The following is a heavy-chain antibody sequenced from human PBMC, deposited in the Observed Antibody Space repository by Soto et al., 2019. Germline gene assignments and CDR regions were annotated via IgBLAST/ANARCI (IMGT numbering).Heavy chain of an antibody. CDR3: AREGDAFGAPFDY. CDR2: IHHPGST. D-gene: IGHD3-10*01. V-gene: IGHV4-30-4*01. J-gene: IGHJ4*02. CDR1: GGSVSSDDYF. Sequence: QVQLQESGPGLVKPSQTLSLTCTVSGGSVSSDDYFWSWIRQPPGKGLEWIGYIHHPGSTHYNPSLQSRVTISADMAKNEFSLKLSSVTAADTAVYYCAREGDAFGAPFDYWGQGTLVTVSS.